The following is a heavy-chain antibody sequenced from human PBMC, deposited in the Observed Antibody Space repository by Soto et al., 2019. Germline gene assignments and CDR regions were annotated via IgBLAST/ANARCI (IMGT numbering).Heavy chain of an antibody. CDR1: GGTFSSYA. D-gene: IGHD3-10*01. J-gene: IGHJ4*02. CDR2: IIPIFGTA. CDR3: AREVYGSGSYYYCDY. Sequence: QVQLVQSGAEVKKPGSSVKVSCKASGGTFSSYAISWVRQAPGQGLEWMGGIIPIFGTANYAQKFQGRVTITAGESTSTDDMELSSLGSEDTAVYYCAREVYGSGSYYYCDYWGQGTLVTVSS. V-gene: IGHV1-69*12.